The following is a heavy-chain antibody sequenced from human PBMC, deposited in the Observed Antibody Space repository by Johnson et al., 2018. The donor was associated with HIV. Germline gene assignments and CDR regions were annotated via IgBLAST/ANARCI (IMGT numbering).Heavy chain of an antibody. CDR3: ARVWVRYYYDSSDGAFDI. D-gene: IGHD3-22*01. CDR1: GFTFSTYG. J-gene: IGHJ3*02. CDR2: ISYDGSNK. V-gene: IGHV3-30*03. Sequence: VQLVESGGGVVQPGRSLRLSCAASGFTFSTYGMHWVRQAPGKGLEWVAVISYDGSNKYYADSVKGRFTISRDNSKNTLYLQMNSLRAEDTAVYYCARVWVRYYYDSSDGAFDIWGQGTMATVSS.